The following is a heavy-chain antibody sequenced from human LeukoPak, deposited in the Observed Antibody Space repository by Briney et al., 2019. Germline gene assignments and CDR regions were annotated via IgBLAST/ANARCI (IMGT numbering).Heavy chain of an antibody. Sequence: GGSLRLSCAASGFTFSSYSMNWVRQAPGKGLEWVSSISSSSSYIYYADSVKGRFTISRDNAKNSLYLQMNSLRAEDTAVYYCARGRISRIFGVVRLDAFDIWGQGTMVTVSS. J-gene: IGHJ3*02. D-gene: IGHD3-3*01. CDR3: ARGRISRIFGVVRLDAFDI. CDR1: GFTFSSYS. V-gene: IGHV3-21*01. CDR2: ISSSSSYI.